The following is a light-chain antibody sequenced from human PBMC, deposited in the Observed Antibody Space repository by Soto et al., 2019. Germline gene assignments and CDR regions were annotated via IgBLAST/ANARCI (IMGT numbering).Light chain of an antibody. CDR3: QQHNNWPPVT. V-gene: IGKV3-15*01. Sequence: EIVMTQSPATLSVSPGERATLSCRASQSVSSNLAWYQQKPGQAPRLIIYGAYTRATGIPARFSGSGSGTEFTLTISSLQSEDFAVYYCQQHNNWPPVTCGQGTKVDIK. CDR1: QSVSSN. J-gene: IGKJ1*01. CDR2: GAY.